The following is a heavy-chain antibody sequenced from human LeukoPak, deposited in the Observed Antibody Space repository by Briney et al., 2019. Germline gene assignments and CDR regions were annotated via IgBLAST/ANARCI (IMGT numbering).Heavy chain of an antibody. CDR2: INPNSGGT. CDR3: ARDPGGSGSYYKDY. V-gene: IGHV1-2*02. CDR1: GYILSSYN. D-gene: IGHD3-10*01. J-gene: IGHJ4*02. Sequence: ASVKVSCKASGYILSSYNMHWVRQAPGQGLEWMGWINPNSGGTNYAQKFQGRVTMTRDTSISTAYMELSRLRSDDTAVYYCARDPGGSGSYYKDYWGQGTLVTVSS.